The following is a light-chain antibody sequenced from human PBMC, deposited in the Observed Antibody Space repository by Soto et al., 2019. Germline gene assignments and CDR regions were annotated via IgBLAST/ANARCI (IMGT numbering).Light chain of an antibody. V-gene: IGKV1-9*01. CDR2: AAS. Sequence: DIQLTQSLYVLSASVGDTVTLTCRASQALSNYLAWYQQKPGKAPKLLIYAASTLQSGVPSRFSGSGSGTDFTLTISCLQSEDFATYYCHQYYSYPLTFGGGTKVDIK. CDR1: QALSNY. J-gene: IGKJ4*01. CDR3: HQYYSYPLT.